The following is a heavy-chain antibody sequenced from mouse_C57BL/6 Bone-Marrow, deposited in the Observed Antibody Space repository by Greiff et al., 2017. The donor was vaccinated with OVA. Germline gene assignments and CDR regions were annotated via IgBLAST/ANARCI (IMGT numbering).Heavy chain of an antibody. CDR1: GFNIKDYY. V-gene: IGHV14-2*01. Sequence: EVKLMESGAELVKPGASVKLSCTASGFNIKDYYMHWVKQRTEQGLEWIGRIDPEDGETKYAPKFQGKATITADTSSNTAYLQLSSLTSEDTAVYYCASFITTVVPYYYAMDYWGQGTSVTVSS. CDR2: IDPEDGET. D-gene: IGHD1-1*01. CDR3: ASFITTVVPYYYAMDY. J-gene: IGHJ4*01.